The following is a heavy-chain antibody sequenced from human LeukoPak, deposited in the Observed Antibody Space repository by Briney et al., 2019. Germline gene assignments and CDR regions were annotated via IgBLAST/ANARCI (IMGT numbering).Heavy chain of an antibody. Sequence: PGGSLRLSCTASGFTFSTYWINWVRQSPGKGLVWVALINGDGSTTTHADSVKGRFTISRDNAKNTAYLQMNSLRDEDTAVYSCARDYAGSPDYWGQGTLVTVSA. CDR2: INGDGSTT. CDR3: ARDYAGSPDY. V-gene: IGHV3-74*03. D-gene: IGHD3-10*01. CDR1: GFTFSTYW. J-gene: IGHJ4*02.